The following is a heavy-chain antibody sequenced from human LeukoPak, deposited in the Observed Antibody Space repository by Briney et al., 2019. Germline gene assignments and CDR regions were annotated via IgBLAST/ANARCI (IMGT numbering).Heavy chain of an antibody. CDR3: AKSSGNYLNYYYYMDV. J-gene: IGHJ6*03. CDR1: GFTFDDYD. D-gene: IGHD3-10*01. Sequence: GGSLRLSCAASGFTFDDYDLNWVRQAPGKGLEWVSGISWNGRNTAYAESLKGRFTISRDNAKNSLYLQMNSLRAEDTALYYCAKSSGNYLNYYYYMDVWGKGTTVTISS. CDR2: ISWNGRNT. V-gene: IGHV3-20*04.